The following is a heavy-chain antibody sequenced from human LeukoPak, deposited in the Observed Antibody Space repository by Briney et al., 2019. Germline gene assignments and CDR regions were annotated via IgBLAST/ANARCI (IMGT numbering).Heavy chain of an antibody. D-gene: IGHD2-15*01. Sequence: SETLSLTCAVSGGSISSYYWSWIRQPAGKGLEWIGRIYTSGSTNYNPSLKSRVTMSVDTSKNQLSLKLSSVTAADTAVYYCARVGSLLDTYDYWGQGTLVTVSS. CDR1: GGSISSYY. J-gene: IGHJ4*02. CDR3: ARVGSLLDTYDY. V-gene: IGHV4-4*07. CDR2: IYTSGST.